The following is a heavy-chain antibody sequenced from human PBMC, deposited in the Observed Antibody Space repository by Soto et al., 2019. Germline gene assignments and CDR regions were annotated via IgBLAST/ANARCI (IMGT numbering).Heavy chain of an antibody. CDR1: GGSISNFY. J-gene: IGHJ6*03. D-gene: IGHD3-9*01. V-gene: IGHV4-59*08. CDR3: ARTVLGPDLLADSFVDYYYYMDV. CDR2: VYYTGST. Sequence: PSGTLSLTCTVSGGSISNFYWSWIRQPPGKGLEWIGYVYYTGSTSYNPSLKRRVTLSADSSRGQFPLRLNSVTAADTAVYYCARTVLGPDLLADSFVDYYYYMDVWGQGTTVPVSS.